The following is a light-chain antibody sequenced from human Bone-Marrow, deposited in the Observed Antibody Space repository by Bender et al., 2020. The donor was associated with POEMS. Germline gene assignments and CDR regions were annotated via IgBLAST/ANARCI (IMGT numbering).Light chain of an antibody. V-gene: IGLV1-44*01. J-gene: IGLJ3*02. CDR2: IND. Sequence: QPVLTQPPSLSGAPGQRVTISCTGSSSNIGSNSVSWYQQFPGTAPKLLIYINDQRPSGVPDRFSASTSGTSASLAISGLLSEDEADYYCAAWDDSLTGPVFGGGTKLTVL. CDR1: SSNIGSNS. CDR3: AAWDDSLTGPV.